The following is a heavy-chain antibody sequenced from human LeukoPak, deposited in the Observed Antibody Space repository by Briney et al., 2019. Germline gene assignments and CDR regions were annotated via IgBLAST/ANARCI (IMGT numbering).Heavy chain of an antibody. CDR1: GGSISSGSYY. CDR2: IYTSGST. J-gene: IGHJ4*02. CDR3: ARGHDYGDYPLLFDY. V-gene: IGHV4-61*02. D-gene: IGHD4-17*01. Sequence: SQTLSLTCTVSGGSISSGSYYWSWIRQPAGKGLEWIGRIYTSGSTNYNPSLKSRVTISVDTSKNQFSLKLSSVTAADTAVYYCARGHDYGDYPLLFDYWGQGTLVTVSS.